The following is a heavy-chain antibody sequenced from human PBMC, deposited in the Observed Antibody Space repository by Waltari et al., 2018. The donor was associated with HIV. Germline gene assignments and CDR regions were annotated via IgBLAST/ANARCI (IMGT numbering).Heavy chain of an antibody. V-gene: IGHV1-2*02. CDR3: ASAGRSGSSGEVGHFDY. CDR1: GYTITGYC. D-gene: IGHD3-10*01. J-gene: IGHJ4*02. CDR2: INPNSGDT. Sequence: QVQLVQSGAEVKKPGAAVKVSCKASGYTITGYCINWVRLATAQGLEWMGWINPNSGDTNDAQKFQGRVTMTRDTSISTAYMELSRLRSDDTAVYYCASAGRSGSSGEVGHFDYWGQGTLVTVSS.